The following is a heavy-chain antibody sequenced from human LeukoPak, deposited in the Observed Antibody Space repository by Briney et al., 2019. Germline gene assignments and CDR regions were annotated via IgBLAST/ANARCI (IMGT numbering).Heavy chain of an antibody. J-gene: IGHJ4*02. V-gene: IGHV3-66*01. CDR2: IYSGGST. CDR1: GFTVSSNY. Sequence: GGSLRLSCAASGFTVSSNYMSWVRQAPGKGLEWVSVIYSGGSTYYDDAVMGRFTISRDNSKNTLYLQMNSLRAEDTAVYYCVSLFGYWGQGTLVTVSS. D-gene: IGHD2-15*01. CDR3: VSLFGY.